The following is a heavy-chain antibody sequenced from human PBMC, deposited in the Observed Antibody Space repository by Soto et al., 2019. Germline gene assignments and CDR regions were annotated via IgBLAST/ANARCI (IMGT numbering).Heavy chain of an antibody. CDR1: GGSISGSY. CDR3: ARHPADVSSSVYLDL. J-gene: IGHJ2*01. Sequence: QVQLQESGPGLVKPSETLSLTCTVSGGSISGSYWSWIRQPPGKGLEWIGYIYYSGRTNYNPSLKSRVTISLATSKNQFSLTLRSVTAAHTAVYYCARHPADVSSSVYLDLCGRGTLVTV. CDR2: IYYSGRT. D-gene: IGHD6-25*01. V-gene: IGHV4-59*08.